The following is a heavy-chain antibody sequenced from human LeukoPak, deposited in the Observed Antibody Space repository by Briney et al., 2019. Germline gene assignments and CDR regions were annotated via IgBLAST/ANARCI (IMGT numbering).Heavy chain of an antibody. V-gene: IGHV3-33*06. CDR1: GFTFSNYA. D-gene: IGHD6-19*01. J-gene: IGHJ4*02. CDR2: IWYDGSNK. CDR3: AKESSSAWSNFDC. Sequence: PGRSLRLSCAASGFTFSNYAMYWVRQAPGKGLEWVAVIWYDGSNKYYADSVKGRFTISRDNSKNTLYLQMNSLRAEDTAVYYCAKESSSAWSNFDCWGQGTLVTVSS.